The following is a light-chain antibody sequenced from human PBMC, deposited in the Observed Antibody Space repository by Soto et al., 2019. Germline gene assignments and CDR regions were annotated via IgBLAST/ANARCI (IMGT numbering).Light chain of an antibody. V-gene: IGKV1-5*01. CDR1: QNIRNL. J-gene: IGKJ5*01. CDR3: QQYNTYAT. Sequence: QRIHTHSTLSAPVGDSVTITCRASQNIRNLLAWYQQKPGKAPKPLIYDASTLKTGVPSRFSGSGSGSEFNFTITGLQPDDFATYFCQQYNTYATFGQGTRLEIK. CDR2: DAS.